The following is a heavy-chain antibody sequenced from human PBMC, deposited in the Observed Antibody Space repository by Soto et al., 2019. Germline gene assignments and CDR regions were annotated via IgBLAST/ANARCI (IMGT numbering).Heavy chain of an antibody. V-gene: IGHV4-34*01. D-gene: IGHD2-15*01. Sequence: SETLSLTCAVYGGSFSGYYWSWIRQPPGKGLEWIGEINHSGSTNYNPSLKSRVTISVDTSKNQFSLKLSSVTAADTAVYYCARVLAWRKYHTPGGWFDPWGQGTLVTVSS. CDR2: INHSGST. CDR3: ARVLAWRKYHTPGGWFDP. CDR1: GGSFSGYY. J-gene: IGHJ5*02.